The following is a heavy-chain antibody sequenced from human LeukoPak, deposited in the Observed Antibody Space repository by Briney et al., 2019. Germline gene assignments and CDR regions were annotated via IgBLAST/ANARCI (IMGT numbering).Heavy chain of an antibody. CDR3: ASTASYCGSDCYSYFDY. CDR2: IRNSGGKT. D-gene: IGHD2-21*02. J-gene: IGHJ4*02. CDR1: GFIFSSYA. V-gene: IGHV3-23*01. Sequence: PGGSLRLSWAASGFIFSSYAMSWVRRAPGMGLEWVSSIRNSGGKTYYADSVKGRFTISRDNSKNTVYLQMDSLRAEDTAVYYCASTASYCGSDCYSYFDYWGQGTLVTVSS.